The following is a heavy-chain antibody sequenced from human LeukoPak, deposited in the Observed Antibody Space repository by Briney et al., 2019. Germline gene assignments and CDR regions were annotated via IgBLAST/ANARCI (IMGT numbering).Heavy chain of an antibody. D-gene: IGHD6-25*01. CDR2: INSAGSDT. J-gene: IGHJ4*02. V-gene: IGHV3-7*03. CDR1: GFTFSSHW. CDR3: MKWGSAADIQD. Sequence: GGSLRLSCEASGFTFSSHWMGWVRQAPGKGLEWVANINSAGSDTYYVDSVKGRFTISRDNAKKSTFLQMKILRVEETALYYCMKWGSAADIQDWGQETQVTVSS.